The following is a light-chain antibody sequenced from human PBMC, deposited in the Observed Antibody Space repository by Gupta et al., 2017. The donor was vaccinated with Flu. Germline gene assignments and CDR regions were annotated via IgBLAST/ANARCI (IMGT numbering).Light chain of an antibody. CDR1: KWGDKY. J-gene: IGLJ2*01. CDR2: QDS. Sequence: SSEVTQPPSVSVSPGQTASITCSGDKWGDKYACWYQQKPGQSPVLVIYQDSKRPSGIPERFSGSKAGNTATLTIRATQAREEADYYGQAGDSSNAWVFGGGTKLTVL. CDR3: QAGDSSNAWV. V-gene: IGLV3-1*01.